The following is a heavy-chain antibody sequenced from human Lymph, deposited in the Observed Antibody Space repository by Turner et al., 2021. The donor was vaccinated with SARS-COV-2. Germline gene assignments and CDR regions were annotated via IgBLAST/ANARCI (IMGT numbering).Heavy chain of an antibody. CDR2: IIPIFGTA. V-gene: IGHV1-69*01. D-gene: IGHD6-19*01. Sequence: QVQLVESGAEVKKPGSSVKVSCKASGGTFSSYAISWVRQAPGQGLEWMIGIIPIFGTANYAQKFQDGVTITADESTSTAYMELSSLRYEDTAVYYCARDTAVAGTLGAFDIWGQGTMVTVSS. CDR1: GGTFSSYA. CDR3: ARDTAVAGTLGAFDI. J-gene: IGHJ3*02.